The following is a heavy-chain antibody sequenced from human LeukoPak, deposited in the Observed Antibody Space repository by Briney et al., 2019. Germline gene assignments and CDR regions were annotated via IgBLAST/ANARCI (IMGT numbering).Heavy chain of an antibody. Sequence: SVKVSCKASGGTFSSYAISWVRQAPGQGLEWMGGIIPIFGTANYAQKFQGRVTITADESTSTAYMELSSLRPEDTAVYYCARDHYYYDSSGYLDYWGQGTLVTVSS. D-gene: IGHD3-22*01. CDR2: IIPIFGTA. CDR1: GGTFSSYA. J-gene: IGHJ4*02. CDR3: ARDHYYYDSSGYLDY. V-gene: IGHV1-69*01.